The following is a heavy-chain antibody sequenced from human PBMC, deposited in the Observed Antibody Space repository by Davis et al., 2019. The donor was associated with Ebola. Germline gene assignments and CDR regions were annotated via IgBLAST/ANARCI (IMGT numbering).Heavy chain of an antibody. J-gene: IGHJ3*02. CDR2: IYPGDSDT. D-gene: IGHD2-2*01. Sequence: KVSCKGSGYSFTSYWISWVRQMPGKGLEWMGIIYPGDSDTRYSPSFQGQVTISADKSISTAYLQWSSLKASDTAMYYCARRDIVVVPEAFDIWGQGTMVTVSS. CDR3: ARRDIVVVPEAFDI. V-gene: IGHV5-51*01. CDR1: GYSFTSYW.